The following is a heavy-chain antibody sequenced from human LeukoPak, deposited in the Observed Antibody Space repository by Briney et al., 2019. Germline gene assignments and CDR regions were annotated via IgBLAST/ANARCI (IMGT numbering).Heavy chain of an antibody. CDR3: ARGGGPSGYSSH. D-gene: IGHD3-22*01. CDR2: IYYSGST. J-gene: IGHJ4*02. Sequence: SETLSLTCTASGGSISSYYWSWIRQPPGKGLEWIGYIYYSGSTNYNPSLKSRVTISVDTSKNQFSLKLSSVTAADTAVYYCARGGGPSGYSSHWGQGTLVTVSS. CDR1: GGSISSYY. V-gene: IGHV4-59*01.